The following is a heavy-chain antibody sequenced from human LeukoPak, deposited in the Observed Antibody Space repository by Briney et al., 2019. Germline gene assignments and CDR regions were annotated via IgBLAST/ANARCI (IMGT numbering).Heavy chain of an antibody. CDR1: GGSISDYY. V-gene: IGHV4-59*08. CDR2: IYYSGST. J-gene: IGHJ3*02. D-gene: IGHD6-25*01. Sequence: SETLSLTCTVSGGSISDYYWSWIRQPPGKGLEFIGYIYYSGSTNYSPSLKSRVTISVDTSKNQFSLKLSSVTAADTAVYYCARQIVWYSSGAPAFDIWGQGTMVTVSS. CDR3: ARQIVWYSSGAPAFDI.